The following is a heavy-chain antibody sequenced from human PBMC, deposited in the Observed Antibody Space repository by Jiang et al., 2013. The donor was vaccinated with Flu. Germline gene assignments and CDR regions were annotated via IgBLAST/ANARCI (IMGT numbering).Heavy chain of an antibody. J-gene: IGHJ4*02. Sequence: NPSLKSRVTMSIDTSENQFSLQLSSVTATDTAVYYCARHTGTLWSGYFDYWGQGTLVTVSS. V-gene: IGHV4-59*08. D-gene: IGHD3-3*01. CDR3: ARHTGTLWSGYFDY.